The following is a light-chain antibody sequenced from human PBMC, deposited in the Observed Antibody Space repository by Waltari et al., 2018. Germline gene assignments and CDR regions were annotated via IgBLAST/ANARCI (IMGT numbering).Light chain of an antibody. CDR3: QNHERLPAT. CDR2: GAS. Sequence: EIVLTQSPGTLSLSPGERATISCRASRSIGRYLAWYQQKPDQAPRLLIYGASSRATGIPDRFSGSGSGTDFSLTISRLEPEDFAVYYCQNHERLPATFGQGTKVEIK. CDR1: RSIGRY. J-gene: IGKJ1*01. V-gene: IGKV3-20*01.